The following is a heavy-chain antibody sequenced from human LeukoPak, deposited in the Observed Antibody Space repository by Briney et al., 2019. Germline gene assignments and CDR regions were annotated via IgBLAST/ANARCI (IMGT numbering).Heavy chain of an antibody. D-gene: IGHD6-6*01. J-gene: IGHJ3*02. CDR3: ARDPLSIAARRGAFDI. Sequence: SETLSLTCTVSGGSISSYYWSWNRQPPGKGLEWIGYIYYSGSTNYNPSLKSRVTISVDTSKYQFSLNLSSVTAADTAVYYCARDPLSIAARRGAFDIWGQGTMVTVSS. CDR1: GGSISSYY. CDR2: IYYSGST. V-gene: IGHV4-59*01.